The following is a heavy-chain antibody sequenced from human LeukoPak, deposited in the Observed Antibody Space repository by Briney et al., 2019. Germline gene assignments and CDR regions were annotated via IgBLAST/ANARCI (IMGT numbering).Heavy chain of an antibody. J-gene: IGHJ4*02. CDR1: GFTFSRYT. Sequence: GGSLRLSCAASGFTFSRYTMHWVRQAPGKGLEWVASIWYDGSNKYYVNSVKGRFTISRDKSKNTLYLQMNSLRAEDAAVYYCARDIYDSGGYYYDFWGQGTLVTVS. CDR2: IWYDGSNK. CDR3: ARDIYDSGGYYYDF. V-gene: IGHV3-33*08. D-gene: IGHD3-22*01.